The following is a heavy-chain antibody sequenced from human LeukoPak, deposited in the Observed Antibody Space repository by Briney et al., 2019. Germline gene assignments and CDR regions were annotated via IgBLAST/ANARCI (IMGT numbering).Heavy chain of an antibody. CDR3: ARHRYSSGWFGCR. V-gene: IGHV3-23*01. CDR1: GFTFSNFA. Sequence: QPGGSLRLSCAASGFTFSNFAVSWVRQAPGKGLEWVSAISGSGGSTYYAGSVKGRFTISRDNSKNTLYLQMNSLRAEDTAVYYCARHRYSSGWFGCRWGQGTLVTVSS. J-gene: IGHJ4*02. D-gene: IGHD6-19*01. CDR2: ISGSGGST.